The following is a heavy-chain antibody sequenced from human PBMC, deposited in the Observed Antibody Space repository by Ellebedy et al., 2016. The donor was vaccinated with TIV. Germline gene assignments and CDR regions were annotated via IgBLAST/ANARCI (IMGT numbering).Heavy chain of an antibody. D-gene: IGHD4-17*01. CDR1: GFTFSTSA. V-gene: IGHV3-21*01. Sequence: PGGSLRLSCAASGFTFSTSALNWDRQAPGKGLEWVSSINNVGSHIYYADSVKGRFTISRDNAKNSVFLQMNSLRADDTAVYYCARDPTAYLRYGNFDCWGQGTLVTVSS. CDR3: ARDPTAYLRYGNFDC. CDR2: INNVGSHI. J-gene: IGHJ4*02.